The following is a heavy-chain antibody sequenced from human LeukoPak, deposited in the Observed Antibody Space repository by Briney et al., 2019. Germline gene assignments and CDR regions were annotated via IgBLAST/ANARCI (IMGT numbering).Heavy chain of an antibody. CDR1: DYTFTSYG. J-gene: IGHJ3*02. CDR3: ARDYYDSSGYYYDAFDI. D-gene: IGHD3-22*01. Sequence: GASVKVSCKASDYTFTSYGISWVRQAPGQGLEWMGWINTYNGNTNYAQKLQGRVTMTTDTSTNTAYMELRSLRSDDTAVYYCARDYYDSSGYYYDAFDIWGQGTMVTVSS. V-gene: IGHV1-18*01. CDR2: INTYNGNT.